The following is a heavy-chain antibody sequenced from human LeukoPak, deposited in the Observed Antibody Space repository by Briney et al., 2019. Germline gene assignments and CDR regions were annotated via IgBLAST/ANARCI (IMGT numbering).Heavy chain of an antibody. CDR2: ISWSSGSI. V-gene: IGHV3-9*01. CDR1: GFTFDDYA. J-gene: IGHJ5*01. CDR3: GKGATSGWYGEKYWLES. Sequence: PGRSLRLSCAASGFTFDDYAMYWVRQPPGKGLEWVSSISWSSGSIGYADSVKGRFTISRDNAKNSLYLQMNSLRVEDTALYYCGKGATSGWYGEKYWLESWGQGTLVTVSS. D-gene: IGHD6-19*01.